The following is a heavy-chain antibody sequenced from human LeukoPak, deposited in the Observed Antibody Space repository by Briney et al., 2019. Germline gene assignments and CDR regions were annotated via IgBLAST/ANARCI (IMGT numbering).Heavy chain of an antibody. V-gene: IGHV4-61*02. Sequence: PSETLSLTCTVSGGSVSNGNYYWSWIRQPAGKGQEWIGRIYTSGSTSYNPSLKSRVTISMDTSKNQFSLKLSSVTAADTAVYYCARENGYYEISLVDYWGQGTLVTVSS. CDR1: GGSVSNGNYY. CDR3: ARENGYYEISLVDY. J-gene: IGHJ4*02. CDR2: IYTSGST. D-gene: IGHD3-9*01.